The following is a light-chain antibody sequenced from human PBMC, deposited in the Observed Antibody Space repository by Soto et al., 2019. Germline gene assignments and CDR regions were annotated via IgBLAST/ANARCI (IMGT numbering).Light chain of an antibody. Sequence: DIQMTQSPSTLSASVGDRVTITCRASQSISSWLAWYQQKPGKAPKLLIYDASSLESGVPSRISGSGSETEFTLTISSLQPDDFATYYCQLYNSYLYTVGQGTKLEIK. CDR2: DAS. V-gene: IGKV1-5*01. J-gene: IGKJ2*01. CDR3: QLYNSYLYT. CDR1: QSISSW.